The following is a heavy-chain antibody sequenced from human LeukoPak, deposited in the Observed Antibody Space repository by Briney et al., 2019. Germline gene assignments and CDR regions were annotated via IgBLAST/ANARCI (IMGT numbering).Heavy chain of an antibody. D-gene: IGHD3-10*01. Sequence: SETLSLTCTVSGGSISSSSYYWGWIRQPPGKGLEWIGSIYYSGSTYYNPSLKSRVTISVDTSKNQFSLKLSSVTAADTAVYYCARDKSEGYGSGSYYRWFDPWGQGTLVTVSS. CDR3: ARDKSEGYGSGSYYRWFDP. V-gene: IGHV4-39*07. J-gene: IGHJ5*02. CDR2: IYYSGST. CDR1: GGSISSSSYY.